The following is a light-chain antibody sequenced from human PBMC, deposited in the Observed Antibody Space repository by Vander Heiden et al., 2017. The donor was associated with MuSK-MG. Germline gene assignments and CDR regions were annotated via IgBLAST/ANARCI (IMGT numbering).Light chain of an antibody. CDR2: WAS. J-gene: IGKJ1*01. CDR1: QSVLYSSNDTNY. V-gene: IGKV4-1*01. Sequence: IVMTQSPDSLAVSLGERATINCKSSQSVLYSSNDTNYLAWYQQKAGQPPKLLIYWASTRESGVPDRFSGSGFGTDFTLTISSLQAEDVAVYYCQQYYSTPWTFGQGTKVEIK. CDR3: QQYYSTPWT.